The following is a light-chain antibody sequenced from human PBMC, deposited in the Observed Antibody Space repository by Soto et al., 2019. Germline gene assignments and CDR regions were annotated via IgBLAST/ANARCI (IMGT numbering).Light chain of an antibody. CDR2: EVT. CDR1: SSDIGYYNL. CDR3: CSYAGSRTYV. V-gene: IGLV2-23*02. Sequence: QSALTQPASVSGSPGQSITISCTGTSSDIGYYNLVSWYQQFPGKAPKLIIYEVTKGPSGVSHRFSGSKSGNTASLTISGLQAEDEADYYCCSYAGSRTYVFGGVTKLTVL. J-gene: IGLJ2*01.